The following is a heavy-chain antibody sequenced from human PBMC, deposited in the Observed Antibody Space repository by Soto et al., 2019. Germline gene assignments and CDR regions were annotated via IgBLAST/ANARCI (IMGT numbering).Heavy chain of an antibody. CDR1: GFTLSSDV. Sequence: RLSCAASGFTLSSDVMHWVRQAPGKGLEWVAVISYDGNNRYYVEYVKGRFTISRDNSKNTLYLEMNSLRTEDTAVYYAARTSSVHYGMDVWRQGTTVTVSS. D-gene: IGHD2-2*01. V-gene: IGHV3-30*03. J-gene: IGHJ6*02. CDR2: ISYDGNNR. CDR3: ARTSSVHYGMDV.